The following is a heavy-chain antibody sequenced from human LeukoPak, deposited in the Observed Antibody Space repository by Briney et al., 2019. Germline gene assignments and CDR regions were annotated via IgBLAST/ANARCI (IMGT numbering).Heavy chain of an antibody. Sequence: PGGSLRLSCAASGYTFSSYAMSWVRQAPGKGLEWVSGISVSGVITYYADSVKGRFTISRDNSENTLYLQMNSLRAEDTAVYYCAKISGSSRRMYYFDYWGQGTLVTVSS. CDR2: ISVSGVIT. CDR3: AKISGSSRRMYYFDY. D-gene: IGHD6-6*01. CDR1: GYTFSSYA. J-gene: IGHJ4*02. V-gene: IGHV3-23*01.